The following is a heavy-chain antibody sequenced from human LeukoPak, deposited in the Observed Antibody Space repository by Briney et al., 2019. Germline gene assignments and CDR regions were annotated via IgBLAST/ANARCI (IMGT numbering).Heavy chain of an antibody. D-gene: IGHD1-14*01. V-gene: IGHV3-48*01. J-gene: IGHJ4*02. Sequence: PGGSLRLSCAASGFTFSSYSMSWVRQAPGKGLEWLSYISSSGSTIYYADPVKGRFTISKDSAKNSLYLQMNSLRAEDTAVYYCARPRSGYYFDHWGQGTLVTVSS. CDR3: ARPRSGYYFDH. CDR2: ISSSGSTI. CDR1: GFTFSSYS.